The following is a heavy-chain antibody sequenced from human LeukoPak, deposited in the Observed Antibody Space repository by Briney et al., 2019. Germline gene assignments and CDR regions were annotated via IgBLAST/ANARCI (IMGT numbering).Heavy chain of an antibody. J-gene: IGHJ2*01. CDR2: ISWNSGSI. D-gene: IGHD5-18*01. V-gene: IGHV3-9*03. CDR3: VKDTTAIPHWYFDL. Sequence: GRSLRLSCAASGFTFDDYAMHWVRQAPGKGLEWVSGISWNSGSIGYADSVKGRFTISRDNAKNSLYLQMNSLRAEDMALYYCVKDTTAIPHWYFDLWGRGTLVTVSS. CDR1: GFTFDDYA.